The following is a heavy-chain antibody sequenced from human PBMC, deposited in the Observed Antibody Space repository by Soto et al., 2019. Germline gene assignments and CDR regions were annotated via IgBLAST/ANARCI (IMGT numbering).Heavy chain of an antibody. CDR1: GYAFTTYG. Sequence: QVHLVQSGAEVKKPGASVKVSCKGSGYAFTTYGITWVRQAPGQGLEWMGWISAHNGNTNYAQELQVTVTGTGDTSARTDYMELSRLSSDDAAVDYRARGRYGAYWGQGPRVNVST. J-gene: IGHJ4*02. CDR3: ARGRYGAY. CDR2: ISAHNGNT. D-gene: IGHD3-10*01. V-gene: IGHV1-18*01.